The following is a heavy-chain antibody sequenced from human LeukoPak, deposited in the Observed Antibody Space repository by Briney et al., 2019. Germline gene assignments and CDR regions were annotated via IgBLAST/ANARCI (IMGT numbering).Heavy chain of an antibody. CDR3: ASTVVNGVGLDY. D-gene: IGHD4-23*01. CDR1: GGSISSGSYY. Sequence: PSQTLSLTCTVSGGSISSGSYYWSWIRQPAGMGLEWIGRIYTSGSTNYNPSLKSRVTISVDTSKNQSSLKLSSVTAADTAVYYCASTVVNGVGLDYWGQGTLVTVSS. V-gene: IGHV4-61*02. J-gene: IGHJ4*02. CDR2: IYTSGST.